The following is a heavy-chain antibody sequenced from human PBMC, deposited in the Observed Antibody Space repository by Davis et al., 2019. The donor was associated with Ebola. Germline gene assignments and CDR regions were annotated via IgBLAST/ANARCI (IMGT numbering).Heavy chain of an antibody. CDR2: LHDENYKR. J-gene: IGHJ4*02. Sequence: GESLKISCTASEFTFTSTQWVREAPDKGLVWVAILHDENYKRYYADSVKGRFTISRDNSNTTVFLQMNSLRAEDTGVYYCAKVLPHYYDSGGYYNWGQGTLVTVSS. V-gene: IGHV3-30*02. CDR3: AKVLPHYYDSGGYYN. D-gene: IGHD3-22*01. CDR1: EFTFTS.